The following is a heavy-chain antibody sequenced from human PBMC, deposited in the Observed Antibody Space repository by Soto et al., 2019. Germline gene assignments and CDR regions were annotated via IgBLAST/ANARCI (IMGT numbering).Heavy chain of an antibody. CDR3: ARPTFSSSWSSDSMDV. CDR1: GFTFSSYS. D-gene: IGHD6-13*01. J-gene: IGHJ6*02. Sequence: LRLSCAASGFTFSSYSMNWVRQAPGKGLEWVSSISSSSSYIYYADPVKGRFTISRDNAKNSLYLQMNSLRAEDTAVYYCARPTFSSSWSSDSMDVWGQGTTVTVSS. V-gene: IGHV3-21*01. CDR2: ISSSSSYI.